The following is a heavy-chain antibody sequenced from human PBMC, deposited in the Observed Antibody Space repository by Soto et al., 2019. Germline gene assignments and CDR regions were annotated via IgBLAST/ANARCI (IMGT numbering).Heavy chain of an antibody. CDR3: AREIIPLTTDWYFDL. J-gene: IGHJ2*01. CDR2: IFDSGST. D-gene: IGHD4-4*01. Sequence: QVQLQESGPGLVKPSQTLSLTCTVSGGSISGGGYYWSWIRQPPGKGLEWIGYIFDSGSTYYNPSFKSRVTISVDTAKYKFSLRLSSVTAADTAVYYCAREIIPLTTDWYFDLWGRGTLVTVSS. V-gene: IGHV4-30-4*01. CDR1: GGSISGGGYY.